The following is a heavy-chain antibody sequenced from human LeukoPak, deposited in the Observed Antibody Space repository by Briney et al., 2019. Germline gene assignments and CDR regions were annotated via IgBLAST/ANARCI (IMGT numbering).Heavy chain of an antibody. J-gene: IGHJ4*02. CDR2: INPSGGST. Sequence: GPSVTLSFTASGYTFTSYYMHWVRQAPGQGLEWMGIINPSGGSTSYAQKFQGRVTMTRDTSTSTVYMELSSLRSEDTAVYYCARTVATMYDYWGQGTLVTVSS. D-gene: IGHD5-12*01. CDR3: ARTVATMYDY. V-gene: IGHV1-46*01. CDR1: GYTFTSYY.